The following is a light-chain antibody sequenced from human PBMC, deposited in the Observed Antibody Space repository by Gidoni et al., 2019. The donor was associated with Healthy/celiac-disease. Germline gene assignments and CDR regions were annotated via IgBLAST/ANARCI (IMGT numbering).Light chain of an antibody. V-gene: IGLV2-14*03. CDR1: SSDVGGYNY. J-gene: IGLJ2*01. CDR3: SSYTSSSTLVV. Sequence: QSALTQPASVSGSPGQSITISCTGTSSDVGGYNYVSWYQQHPGNAPKLMIYDVSNRPSGVSNRFSGSKSGNTASLTISGLQAEDEADYYCSSYTSSSTLVVFGGGTKLPVL. CDR2: DVS.